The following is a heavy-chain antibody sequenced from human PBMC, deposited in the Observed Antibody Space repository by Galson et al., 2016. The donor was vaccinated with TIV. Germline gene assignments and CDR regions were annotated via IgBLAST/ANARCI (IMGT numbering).Heavy chain of an antibody. J-gene: IGHJ5*02. V-gene: IGHV1-69*13. Sequence: SVKVSCKASGVTFNSYAISWVRQAPGQGLEWMGGITAIFRTANYAQKFQGRVTITADESTSTAYMDLSSLRSEDTAVYYCARGRNYYDNWFDPWGQGTLVTVSS. CDR3: ARGRNYYDNWFDP. CDR1: GVTFNSYA. CDR2: ITAIFRTA. D-gene: IGHD3-10*01.